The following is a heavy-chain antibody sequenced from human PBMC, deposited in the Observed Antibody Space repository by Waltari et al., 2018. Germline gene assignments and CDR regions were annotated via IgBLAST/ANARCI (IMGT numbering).Heavy chain of an antibody. D-gene: IGHD2-21*02. CDR3: ARDRDLTIFDY. Sequence: VQLVESGGDLVQPGGSLRLSCETSGFSFSTYVMHWIRRRPGKGLEWVARISHDGGVKTYGDSVGGRFIGSRDNARDTFYLQMSSLTVDDTAVYYCARDRDLTIFDYWGQGIQVTVSS. CDR1: GFSFSTYV. CDR2: ISHDGGVK. J-gene: IGHJ4*02. V-gene: IGHV3-74*03.